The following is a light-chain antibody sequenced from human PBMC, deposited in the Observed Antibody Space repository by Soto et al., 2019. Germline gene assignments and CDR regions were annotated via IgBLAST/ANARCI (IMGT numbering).Light chain of an antibody. CDR1: QRITTY. Sequence: IHMTQSPSSLSASVGDRVTITCRASQRITTYLNWYQQKPGKAPKLLIYTAATLQGGVPSTFSGSGSGTYFTLTITTLQPEDFATYFCQQSYSTPYTFGQGTKLEIK. CDR3: QQSYSTPYT. CDR2: TAA. V-gene: IGKV1-39*01. J-gene: IGKJ2*01.